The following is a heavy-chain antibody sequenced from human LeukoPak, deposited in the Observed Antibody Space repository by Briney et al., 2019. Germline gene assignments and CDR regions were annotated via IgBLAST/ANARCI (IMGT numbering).Heavy chain of an antibody. CDR1: GYSLNNHD. D-gene: IGHD3-10*01. J-gene: IGHJ4*02. Sequence: GGSPRLSCAASGYSLNNHDINWVRQAPGKGLEWVSFISITGTSIHYADAVKGRFTISRDNAKNSLDLQMNNLRGEDTAIYYCLTNEWVGGSLHVYWGQGTLVTVSS. V-gene: IGHV3-48*03. CDR2: ISITGTSI. CDR3: LTNEWVGGSLHVY.